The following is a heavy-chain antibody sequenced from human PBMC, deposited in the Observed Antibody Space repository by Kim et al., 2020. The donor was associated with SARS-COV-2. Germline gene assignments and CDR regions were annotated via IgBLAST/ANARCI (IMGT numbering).Heavy chain of an antibody. D-gene: IGHD3-16*01. CDR2: VNSDGSST. CDR1: RFTFSSYW. CDR3: ASLSTGYVWDKIDY. V-gene: IGHV3-74*01. J-gene: IGHJ4*02. Sequence: GGSLRLSCVASRFTFSSYWMHWVRQAPGKGLEWVSGVNSDGSSTSYADSVKGRFTISRDNARNTLYLQTNSLRAEDTAVYYCASLSTGYVWDKIDYWGQGTLVTVSS.